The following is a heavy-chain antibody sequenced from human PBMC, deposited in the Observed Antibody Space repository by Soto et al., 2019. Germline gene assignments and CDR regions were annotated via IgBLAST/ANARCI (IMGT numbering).Heavy chain of an antibody. Sequence: SETLSLTCADSGGSISSGGYSWSWMRQPPGQGLKWIGYIYHSGSTYYNPSLKSRVTISLDRSKNQFSLKLSSVTAADTAVYYCARVPDRWGQGTLGTVS. J-gene: IGHJ5*02. CDR1: GGSISSGGYS. V-gene: IGHV4-30-2*01. CDR3: ARVPDR. CDR2: IYHSGST. D-gene: IGHD2-2*01.